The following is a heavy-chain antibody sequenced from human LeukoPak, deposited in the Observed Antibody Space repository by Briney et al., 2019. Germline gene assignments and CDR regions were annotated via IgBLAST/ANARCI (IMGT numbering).Heavy chain of an antibody. CDR3: ASYPRYSSSPPFDY. D-gene: IGHD6-6*01. J-gene: IGHJ4*02. CDR1: GDTFTGQD. Sequence: ASVKVSCKASGDTFTGQDMHWARQAPGQGLEWMGWINPNTGGTKYAQRLQGRVTMTRDTTISTAYMELSRLTSDDTAVYYCASYPRYSSSPPFDYWGQGTLVTVSS. V-gene: IGHV1-2*02. CDR2: INPNTGGT.